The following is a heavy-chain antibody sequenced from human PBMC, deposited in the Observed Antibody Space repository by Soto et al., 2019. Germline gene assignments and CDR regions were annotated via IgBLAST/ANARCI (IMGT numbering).Heavy chain of an antibody. V-gene: IGHV4-39*01. CDR3: ARRVRVDIVVVVAADSEAPFDY. J-gene: IGHJ4*02. CDR2: IYYSGST. Sequence: SETLSLTCTVSGGSISSSSYYWGWIRQPPGKGLEWIGSIYYSGSTYYNPSLKSRVTISVDTSKNQFSLKLSSVTAADTAVYYCARRVRVDIVVVVAADSEAPFDYWGQGTLVTVSS. CDR1: GGSISSSSYY. D-gene: IGHD2-15*01.